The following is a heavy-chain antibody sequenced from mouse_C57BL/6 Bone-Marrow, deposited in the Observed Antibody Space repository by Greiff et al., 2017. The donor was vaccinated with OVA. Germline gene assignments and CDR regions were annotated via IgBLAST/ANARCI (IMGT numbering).Heavy chain of an antibody. CDR2: IRLKSDNYAT. V-gene: IGHV6-3*01. Sequence: EVQLVESGGGLVQPGGSMKLSCVASGFTFSNYWMNWVRQSPEKGLEWVAQIRLKSDNYATHYAESVKGRFTISRDDSKSSVYLQMNNLRAEDTGIYYCTLYYYGSPWFAYWGQGTLVTVSA. D-gene: IGHD1-1*01. J-gene: IGHJ3*01. CDR3: TLYYYGSPWFAY. CDR1: GFTFSNYW.